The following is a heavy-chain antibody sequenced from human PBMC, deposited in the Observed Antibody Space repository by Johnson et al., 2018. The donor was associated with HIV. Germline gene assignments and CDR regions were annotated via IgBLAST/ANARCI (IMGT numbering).Heavy chain of an antibody. D-gene: IGHD1-26*01. V-gene: IGHV3-30*18. CDR2: ISYDGSNK. J-gene: IGHJ3*02. CDR1: GFTFSSYG. CDR3: AKVNLRYSVFTGAFDI. Sequence: QVLLLESGGGVVQPGRSLRLSCAASGFTFSSYGMHWVRQAPGKGLEWVAVISYDGSNKYYADSVKGRFTISRDNSKNTLYLQMNSLRAEDTAVYYCAKVNLRYSVFTGAFDIWGQGTMVTVSS.